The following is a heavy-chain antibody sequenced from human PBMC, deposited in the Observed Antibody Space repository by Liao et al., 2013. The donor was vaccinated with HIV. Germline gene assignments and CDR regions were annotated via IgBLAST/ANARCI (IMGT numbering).Heavy chain of an antibody. V-gene: IGHV4-34*01. D-gene: IGHD3/OR15-3a*01. CDR2: INHSGST. J-gene: IGHJ4*02. CDR1: GGSFSGSF. Sequence: QVQLQQWGAGLLKPSETLSLTCGVSGGSFSGSFWTWIRQAPGKGLEWIGEINHSGSTNYNPSLKSRVTLSVDMSKNQFSLRLNSVTAADTALYYCARDSVTLFGRWGQGVLVSVSS. CDR3: ARDSVTLFGR.